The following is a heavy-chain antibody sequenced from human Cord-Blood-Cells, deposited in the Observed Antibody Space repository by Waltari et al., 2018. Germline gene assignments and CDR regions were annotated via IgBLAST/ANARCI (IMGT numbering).Heavy chain of an antibody. D-gene: IGHD4-4*01. CDR2: VIPIFGTA. CDR3: ARADSNYHFYWYFDL. V-gene: IGHV1-69*06. CDR1: GGTFSSSA. J-gene: IGHJ2*01. Sequence: QVQLVQSGAEVKKPGSSVEGSCKVSGGTFSSSAISWVRQAPGQGLEWMGGVIPIFGTANYAQKFQGRVTITADKSTSTAYMELSSLRSEDTAVYYCARADSNYHFYWYFDLWGRGTLVTVSS.